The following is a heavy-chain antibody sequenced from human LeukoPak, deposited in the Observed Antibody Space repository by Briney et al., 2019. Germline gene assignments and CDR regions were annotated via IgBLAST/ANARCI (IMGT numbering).Heavy chain of an antibody. CDR3: ASVWSYDWSYYFDY. CDR1: GGSISSGDYY. V-gene: IGHV4-30-4*01. J-gene: IGHJ4*02. Sequence: SQTLSLTCTVSGGSISSGDYYWSWIRQPPGKGLEWIGYIYYSGSTYYNPSLKSRVTISVDTFKNQFSLKLSSVTAADTAVYYCASVWSYDWSYYFDYWGQGTLVTVSS. D-gene: IGHD5-12*01. CDR2: IYYSGST.